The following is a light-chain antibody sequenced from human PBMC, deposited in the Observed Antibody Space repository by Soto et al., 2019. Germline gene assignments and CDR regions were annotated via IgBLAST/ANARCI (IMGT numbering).Light chain of an antibody. V-gene: IGLV2-23*02. CDR3: SSYAGSRWV. CDR2: EVD. J-gene: IGLJ3*02. Sequence: QSVLTQSASVSGSPGQSITISCSGTTSDVGIYNLVSWYQQHPGKAPKLVIYEVDKRPSGVSNRFSGSRSGNTASLTISGLQSEDEADYYCSSYAGSRWVFGGGTQLTVL. CDR1: TSDVGIYNL.